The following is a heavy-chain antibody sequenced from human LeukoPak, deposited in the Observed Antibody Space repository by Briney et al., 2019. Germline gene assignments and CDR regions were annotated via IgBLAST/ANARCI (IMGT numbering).Heavy chain of an antibody. CDR3: AKDLCTGTNVGYYFDY. CDR2: IRFHGSTE. CDR1: GFAFNSYG. Sequence: GGSLRLSCAASGFAFNSYGMHWVRQAPGKGLEWVAFIRFHGSTEYYADSVRGRFTISRDNSKSTLYLQMNSPRAEDTAVYYCAKDLCTGTNVGYYFDYWGLGTLVTVSS. V-gene: IGHV3-30*02. D-gene: IGHD2-8*02. J-gene: IGHJ4*02.